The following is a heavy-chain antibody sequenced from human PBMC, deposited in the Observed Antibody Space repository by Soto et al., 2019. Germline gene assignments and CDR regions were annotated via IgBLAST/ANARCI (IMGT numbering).Heavy chain of an antibody. V-gene: IGHV4-59*12. D-gene: IGHD3-16*01. CDR2: IYHSGST. Sequence: SETLSLTCTVSGGSISSYYWSWIRQPPGKGLEWIGEIYHSGSTNYNPSLKSRVTISVDKSKNQFSLKLSSVTAADTAVYYCARGGGYYGMDVWGQGTTVTVSS. J-gene: IGHJ6*02. CDR1: GGSISSYY. CDR3: ARGGGYYGMDV.